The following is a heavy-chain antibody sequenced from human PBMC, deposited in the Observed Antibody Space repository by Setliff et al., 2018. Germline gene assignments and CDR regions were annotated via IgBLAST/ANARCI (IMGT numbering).Heavy chain of an antibody. D-gene: IGHD3-3*01. V-gene: IGHV3-73*01. CDR1: GFTLSGSA. CDR3: ARASIPYYDFWSGYLTWGHNWFDP. Sequence: PGGSLRLSCAASGFTLSGSAVHWVRQASGKGLVWVGRIRSKANSYATEYAASVKGRFTISRDDSKNTADLQMNSLRAEDTAVYCCARASIPYYDFWSGYLTWGHNWFDPWGQGTLVTVSS. CDR2: IRSKANSYAT. J-gene: IGHJ5*02.